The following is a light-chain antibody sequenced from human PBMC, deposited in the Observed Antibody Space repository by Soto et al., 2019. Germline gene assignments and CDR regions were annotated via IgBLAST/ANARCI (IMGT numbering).Light chain of an antibody. V-gene: IGKV3-11*01. J-gene: IGKJ5*01. Sequence: EFVLTQSPGTLSLSPGERATLSCRASQSVSSNLAWYQQKPGQAPRLLIYGASTRATGIPARFSGSGSGTEFTLTISSLEPEDFAVYYCQQRSNWPITFGQGTRLEIK. CDR3: QQRSNWPIT. CDR1: QSVSSN. CDR2: GAS.